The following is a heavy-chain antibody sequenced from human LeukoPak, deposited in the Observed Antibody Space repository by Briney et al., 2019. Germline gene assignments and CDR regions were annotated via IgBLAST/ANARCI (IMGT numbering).Heavy chain of an antibody. CDR2: TYYRSKWYY. D-gene: IGHD1-26*01. V-gene: IGHV6-1*01. Sequence: SQTLSLTCAISGDSVSSNSAAWNWIRQSPSRGLGWLGRTYYRSKWYYDYAVAVKSRISINPDTSKNQFSLQLSSVTPEDTAVYYCARDPVGGSTIFDCWGQGTLVTVSS. CDR1: GDSVSSNSAA. CDR3: ARDPVGGSTIFDC. J-gene: IGHJ4*02.